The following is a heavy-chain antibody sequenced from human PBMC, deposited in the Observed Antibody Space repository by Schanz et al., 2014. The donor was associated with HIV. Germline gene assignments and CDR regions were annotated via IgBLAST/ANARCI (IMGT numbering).Heavy chain of an antibody. V-gene: IGHV3-23*01. CDR2: ISAGVGTA. CDR1: GFNFNNYA. Sequence: EVQLLESGGGLEQPGGSLRLSCAASGFNFNNYAMTWVRQAPGKGLEWVSTISAGVGTASYADSVKGRFTISRDNSKNTLYLQMNSLRPEDTAVYYCAKDKSRHTYSSSSIFAPWGQGTLVTVSS. D-gene: IGHD6-13*01. CDR3: AKDKSRHTYSSSSIFAP. J-gene: IGHJ5*02.